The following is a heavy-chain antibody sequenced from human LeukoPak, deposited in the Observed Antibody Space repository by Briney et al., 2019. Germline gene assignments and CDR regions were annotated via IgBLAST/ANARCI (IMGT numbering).Heavy chain of an antibody. CDR2: INHSGST. Sequence: PSETLSLTCAVYGGSFSGYYWSWIRQPPGKGLEWIGEINHSGSTNYNPSLKSRVTMSVDTSKNQFSLKLSSVTAADTAVYYCARGRGSWYDYFDYWGQGTLVTVSS. D-gene: IGHD6-13*01. J-gene: IGHJ4*02. CDR1: GGSFSGYY. V-gene: IGHV4-34*01. CDR3: ARGRGSWYDYFDY.